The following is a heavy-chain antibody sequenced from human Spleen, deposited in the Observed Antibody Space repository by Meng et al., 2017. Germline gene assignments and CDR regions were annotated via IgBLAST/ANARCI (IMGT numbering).Heavy chain of an antibody. V-gene: IGHV2-5*02. CDR2: IYWDDDK. CDR1: GFSLSTSGVG. Sequence: ITLKDSTPTLVQPTQTLTLTCTFSGFSLSTSGVGVCWIRQPPGKALEWLALIYWDDDKRYSPSLKSRLTITKDTSKNQVVLTMTNMDPVDTATYYCAHMCRYSYDVPFDYWGQGTLVTVSS. J-gene: IGHJ4*02. D-gene: IGHD5-18*01. CDR3: AHMCRYSYDVPFDY.